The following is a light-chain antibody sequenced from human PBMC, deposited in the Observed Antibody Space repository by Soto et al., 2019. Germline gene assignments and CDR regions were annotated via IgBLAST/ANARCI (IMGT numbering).Light chain of an antibody. Sequence: EIVLTQSPGTLSLSPGERATLSCRASQSVSNNYLAWYQQKPGQAPRLLIYGAFNRATGIPARFSGSGSGTDFTLSISRLEPEDFAVYYCQQYGSSPRTFGQGTRLEIK. CDR2: GAF. V-gene: IGKV3-20*01. CDR1: QSVSNNY. CDR3: QQYGSSPRT. J-gene: IGKJ5*01.